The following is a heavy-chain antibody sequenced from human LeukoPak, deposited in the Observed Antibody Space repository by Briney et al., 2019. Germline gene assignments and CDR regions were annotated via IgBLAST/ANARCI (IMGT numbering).Heavy chain of an antibody. CDR1: GFTFSSYS. CDR3: ARDATDGAFDI. CDR2: ISSSSSYI. Sequence: PGGSLRLSCAASGFTFSSYSINWVRQAPGKGLEWVSSISSSSSYIYYADSVKGRFTISRDNAKNSLYLQMNSLRAEDTAVYYCARDATDGAFDIWGQGTMVTVSS. D-gene: IGHD1-26*01. J-gene: IGHJ3*02. V-gene: IGHV3-21*01.